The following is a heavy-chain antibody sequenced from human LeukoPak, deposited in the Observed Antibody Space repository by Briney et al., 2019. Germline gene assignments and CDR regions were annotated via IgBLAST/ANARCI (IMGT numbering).Heavy chain of an antibody. V-gene: IGHV3-21*01. Sequence: PGGSLRLSCAASGFTFSSYSMNWVRQAPGKGLEWVSSISSSSSYIYYADSVKGRFTISRDNAKNSLYLQMNSQRAEDTAVYYCARDLYSSSSADYWGQGTLVTVSS. CDR3: ARDLYSSSSADY. CDR2: ISSSSSYI. D-gene: IGHD6-13*01. J-gene: IGHJ4*02. CDR1: GFTFSSYS.